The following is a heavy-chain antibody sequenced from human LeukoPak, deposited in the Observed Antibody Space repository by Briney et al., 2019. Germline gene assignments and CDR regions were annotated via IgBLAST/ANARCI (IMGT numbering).Heavy chain of an antibody. CDR1: GFTFSSYT. CDR3: ARGVPGARAFDI. J-gene: IGHJ3*02. Sequence: GGSLRLSCAASGFTFSSYTMNWVRQAPGKGLEWVSSISSLSSHIYYADSVKGRFTISRDNAKNSLFLQMNSLRAEDTAVYYCARGVPGARAFDIWGQGTMVTVSS. D-gene: IGHD1-14*01. CDR2: ISSLSSHI. V-gene: IGHV3-21*01.